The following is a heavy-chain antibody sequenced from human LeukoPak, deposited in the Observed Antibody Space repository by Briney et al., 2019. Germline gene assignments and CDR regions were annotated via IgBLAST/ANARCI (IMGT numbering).Heavy chain of an antibody. CDR1: GFTFSSYE. D-gene: IGHD3-22*01. Sequence: PGGSLRLSCAASGFTFSSYEMNWVRQAPRKGLEWVSYISSSGSTIYYSDSVKGRFTISRDNAKNSLYLQMNSLRAEDTAVYYCARFYYYDSSGYHLDYWGQGTLVIVSS. J-gene: IGHJ4*02. V-gene: IGHV3-48*03. CDR3: ARFYYYDSSGYHLDY. CDR2: ISSSGSTI.